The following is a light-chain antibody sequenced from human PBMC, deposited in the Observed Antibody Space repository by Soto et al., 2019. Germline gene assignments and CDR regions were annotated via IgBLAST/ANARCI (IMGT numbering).Light chain of an antibody. CDR2: DAS. J-gene: IGKJ4*01. Sequence: DIQMTQSPSTLSAFVGDRVTITCRASQSISSWLAWYQQKPGKAPKLLIYDASNLETGVPSRFSGSGSGTDFTFTISSLQPEDFATYYCLQHNSYPLTFGGGTKVDIK. V-gene: IGKV1-5*01. CDR3: LQHNSYPLT. CDR1: QSISSW.